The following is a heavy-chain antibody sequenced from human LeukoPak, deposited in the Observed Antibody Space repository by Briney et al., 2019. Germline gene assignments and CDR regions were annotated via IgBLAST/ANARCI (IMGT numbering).Heavy chain of an antibody. CDR3: ARAFSSY. V-gene: IGHV3-66*02. Sequence: PGGSLRLSCVVSGATVNSNYMSWVRQAPGKGLEWVSVIYSGGSTYYADSVKGRFTISRDISKNTLYLQMNDLRAEDTAVYYCARAFSSYWGQGTLVTVSS. J-gene: IGHJ4*01. CDR2: IYSGGST. CDR1: GATVNSNY.